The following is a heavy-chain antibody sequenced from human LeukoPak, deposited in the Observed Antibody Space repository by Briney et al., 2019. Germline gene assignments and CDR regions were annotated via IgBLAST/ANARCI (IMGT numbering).Heavy chain of an antibody. J-gene: IGHJ4*02. CDR1: GFTFTGHP. CDR3: ARACEYSSSSVQVCY. CDR2: ICGDGIA. D-gene: IGHD6-6*01. Sequence: PGGSLRLSCVASGFTFTGHPMNWVRQAPGKGLEWISYICGDGIAFYADSVKGRFTASKDDARKSMYLQMNSLRVEDTAVYYCARACEYSSSSVQVCYWGQGTLVTVSS. V-gene: IGHV3-48*04.